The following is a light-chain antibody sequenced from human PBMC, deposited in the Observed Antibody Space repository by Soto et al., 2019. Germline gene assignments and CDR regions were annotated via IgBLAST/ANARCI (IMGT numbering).Light chain of an antibody. Sequence: EIVLTQSPVMLSPSPGKRATLSCXXXQSVTKNNLNWYQQKPGQAPRLLIYGASIRATGIPDRFSGSGSETDFTLTISRLEPEDFALYYCQQYGSSAPITFGQGTRLEIK. CDR1: QSVTKNN. J-gene: IGKJ5*01. CDR2: GAS. V-gene: IGKV3-20*01. CDR3: QQYGSSAPIT.